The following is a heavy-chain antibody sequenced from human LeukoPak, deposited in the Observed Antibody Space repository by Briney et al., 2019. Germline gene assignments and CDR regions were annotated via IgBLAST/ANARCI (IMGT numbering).Heavy chain of an antibody. J-gene: IGHJ4*02. D-gene: IGHD3-22*01. Sequence: SETLSLTCTVSGGSISSYYWSWIRQPPGKGLEWIGYIYYSGSTNYNPSLKSRVTISVDTSKNQFSLKLSSVTAADTAVYYCARDYDSSGYCDYWGQGTLVTVSS. CDR2: IYYSGST. CDR3: ARDYDSSGYCDY. CDR1: GGSISSYY. V-gene: IGHV4-59*01.